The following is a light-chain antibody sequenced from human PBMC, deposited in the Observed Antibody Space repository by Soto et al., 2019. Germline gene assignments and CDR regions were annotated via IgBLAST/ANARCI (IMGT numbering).Light chain of an antibody. CDR3: QAWDSSTVV. CDR2: QDS. Sequence: SYELTQPPSVSVSPGQTASITCSGDKLGDKYACWYQQKPGQSPVMVIYQDSKRPSGIPERFSGSNSGNTATLTISGTQAVDEADYYCQAWDSSTVVFGIGIKLTVL. J-gene: IGLJ1*01. V-gene: IGLV3-1*01. CDR1: KLGDKY.